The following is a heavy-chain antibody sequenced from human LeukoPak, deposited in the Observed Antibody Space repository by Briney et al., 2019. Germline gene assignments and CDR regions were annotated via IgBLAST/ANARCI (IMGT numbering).Heavy chain of an antibody. Sequence: SETLSLTCTVSGGSISNYFRSWIRQAPGKGLEYIGFIYYSGNTNYNPSFKSRVTISVDTSKKQFSLKLSSVTAADTAVYYCARLTIVVVPAHRWYFDYWGQGTLVTVSS. J-gene: IGHJ4*02. CDR2: IYYSGNT. V-gene: IGHV4-59*01. D-gene: IGHD2-2*01. CDR3: ARLTIVVVPAHRWYFDY. CDR1: GGSISNYF.